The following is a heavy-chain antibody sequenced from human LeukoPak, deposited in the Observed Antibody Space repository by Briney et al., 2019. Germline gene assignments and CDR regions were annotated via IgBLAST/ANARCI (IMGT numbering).Heavy chain of an antibody. D-gene: IGHD3-10*01. J-gene: IGHJ6*02. CDR2: ISGSGGST. Sequence: GGSLRLSCAASGFTFSSYAMSWVRQAPGKGLEWVSAISGSGGSTYYAASVKGRFTISRDNSKNTLYLQMNSLRAEDTAVYYCAKADGSGSYYYYYYGMDVWGQGTTVTVSS. V-gene: IGHV3-23*01. CDR1: GFTFSSYA. CDR3: AKADGSGSYYYYYYGMDV.